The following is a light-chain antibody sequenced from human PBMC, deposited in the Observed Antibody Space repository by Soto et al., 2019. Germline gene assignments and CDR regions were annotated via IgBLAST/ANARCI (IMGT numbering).Light chain of an antibody. CDR1: QDISKF. V-gene: IGKV1-33*01. CDR2: DAS. CDR3: QQYGSSGT. J-gene: IGKJ1*01. Sequence: DIQTTQSPSSLSASVGDRVTITCQASQDISKFLNWYQQKPGKAPKLVIYDASNLETGVPPRFSGSGSGTDFTLTISSLEPEDFAVYYCQQYGSSGTFGQGTKVDI.